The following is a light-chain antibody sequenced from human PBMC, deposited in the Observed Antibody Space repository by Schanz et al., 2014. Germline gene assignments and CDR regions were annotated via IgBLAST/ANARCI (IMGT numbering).Light chain of an antibody. CDR3: SSYAGTNSVV. CDR1: SSDVGGYNY. V-gene: IGLV2-14*01. CDR2: DVT. J-gene: IGLJ2*01. Sequence: QSVLTQPASVSGSPGQSITISCTGTSSDVGGYNYVSWYQQHPGKAPKLMIYDVTRRPSGVSNRFSGSKSGNTASLTISGLQAEDEADYYCSSYAGTNSVVFGGGTKLTVL.